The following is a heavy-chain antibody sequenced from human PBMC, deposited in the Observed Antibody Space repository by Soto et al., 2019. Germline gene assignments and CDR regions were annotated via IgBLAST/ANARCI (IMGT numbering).Heavy chain of an antibody. J-gene: IGHJ5*02. CDR3: ARDPGANWFDP. Sequence: GASVNVSCKASGYTFISYHIHWVRQAPGQGLEWMGIINPSGGSTTYAQKFQGRVTMTRDTSTSTVYMELSSLRSEDTAVYYCARDPGANWFDPWGQGTLVTVPS. V-gene: IGHV1-46*01. CDR2: INPSGGST. CDR1: GYTFISYH.